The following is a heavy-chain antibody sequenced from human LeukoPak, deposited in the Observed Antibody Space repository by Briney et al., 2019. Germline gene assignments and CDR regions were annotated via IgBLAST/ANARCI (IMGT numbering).Heavy chain of an antibody. CDR2: IVVGSGNT. J-gene: IGHJ4*02. V-gene: IGHV1-58*02. D-gene: IGHD6-13*01. CDR1: GFTFTSSA. CDR3: AAAFISSWCSTSFDY. Sequence: ASVKVSCKASGFTFTSSAMQWVRQARGQRLEWIGWIVVGSGNTNYAQKFQERVTITRDMSTSTAYMELSSLRSEDTAVYYCAAAFISSWCSTSFDYWGQGTLVTVSS.